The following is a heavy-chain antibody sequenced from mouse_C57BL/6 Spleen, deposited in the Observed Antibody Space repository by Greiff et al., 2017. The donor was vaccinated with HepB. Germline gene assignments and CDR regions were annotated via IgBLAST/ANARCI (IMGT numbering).Heavy chain of an antibody. CDR3: ARWRLLVDY. Sequence: QVQLQQPGAELVKPGASVKLSCKASGYTFTSYWMQWVKQRPGQGLEWIGEIDPSDSYTNYNQKFKGKATLTVDTSSSTAYMQLSSLTSEDSAVYYCARWRLLVDYWGQGTTLTVSS. J-gene: IGHJ2*01. CDR2: IDPSDSYT. V-gene: IGHV1-50*01. CDR1: GYTFTSYW. D-gene: IGHD3-2*02.